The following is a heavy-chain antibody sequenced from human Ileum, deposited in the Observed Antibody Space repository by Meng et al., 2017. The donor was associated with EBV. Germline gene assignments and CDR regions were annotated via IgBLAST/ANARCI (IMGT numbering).Heavy chain of an antibody. CDR2: IYYSGRT. D-gene: IGHD6-13*01. CDR1: GGPINSSSYY. J-gene: IGHJ5*02. V-gene: IGHV4-39*01. Sequence: QLQLQGSGPGLVKPSGTLSLTGTVSGGPINSSSYYWGWIRQPPGKGLEWIGSIYYSGRTYYNPSLKSRVTISVDTSKNQFSLKLSSVTAADTAVYYCARPIAAAGWFDPWGQGTLVTVSS. CDR3: ARPIAAAGWFDP.